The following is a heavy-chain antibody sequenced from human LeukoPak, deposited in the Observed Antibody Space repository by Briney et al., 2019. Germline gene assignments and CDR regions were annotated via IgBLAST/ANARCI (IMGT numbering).Heavy chain of an antibody. CDR3: AREWQQLVSDWFDP. CDR1: GYTFTGYY. V-gene: IGHV1-2*02. CDR2: INPNSGGT. D-gene: IGHD6-13*01. Sequence: ASVKVSCKASGYTFTGYYMHWVRQAPGQGLEWMGWINPNSGGTNYAQKFQGRVTMTRDTSISTAYMELSRLRSDDTAVYYCAREWQQLVSDWFDPWGQGTLVTVSS. J-gene: IGHJ5*02.